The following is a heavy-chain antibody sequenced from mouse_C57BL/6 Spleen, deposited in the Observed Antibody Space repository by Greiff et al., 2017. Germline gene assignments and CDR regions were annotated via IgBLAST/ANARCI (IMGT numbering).Heavy chain of an antibody. CDR3: AREGSYYSGSFPYYAMDY. CDR1: GYTFTSYW. Sequence: QVQLQQPGAELVRPGTSVKLSCKASGYTFTSYWMHWVKQRPGQGLEWIGVIDPSDSYTNYNQKFKGKATLTVDTSSSTAYMQLSSLTSEDSAVYYCAREGSYYSGSFPYYAMDYWGQGTSVTVSS. D-gene: IGHD1-1*01. CDR2: IDPSDSYT. V-gene: IGHV1-59*01. J-gene: IGHJ4*01.